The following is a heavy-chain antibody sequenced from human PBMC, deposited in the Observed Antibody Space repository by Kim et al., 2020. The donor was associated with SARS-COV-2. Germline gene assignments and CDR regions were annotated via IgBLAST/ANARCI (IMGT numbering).Heavy chain of an antibody. CDR3: LRGGSFDI. Sequence: SGYTMINTQKFQGRVTMTRDTSTSTFYVELSSLRSDDTAVYYCLRGGSFDIWGQGTLVTVAS. D-gene: IGHD2-15*01. CDR2: SGYTM. J-gene: IGHJ3*02. V-gene: IGHV1-46*01.